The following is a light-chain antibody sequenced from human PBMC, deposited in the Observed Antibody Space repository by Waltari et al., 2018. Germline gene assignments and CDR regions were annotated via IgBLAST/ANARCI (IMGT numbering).Light chain of an antibody. CDR1: SSDVGRYNL. CDR2: EGS. V-gene: IGLV2-23*01. CDR3: CSYAGSSTLT. Sequence: QSALTQPASVSGSPGQSLTISCTGTSSDVGRYNLVSWYQQHPGKAPKLMIYEGSKRPSGVSNRFSGSKSGNTASLTISGLQAEDEADYYCCSYAGSSTLTFGGGTKLTVL. J-gene: IGLJ3*02.